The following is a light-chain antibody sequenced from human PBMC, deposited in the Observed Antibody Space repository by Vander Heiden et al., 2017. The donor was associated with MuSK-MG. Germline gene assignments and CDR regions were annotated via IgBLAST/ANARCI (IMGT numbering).Light chain of an antibody. CDR3: SSYTSSSTRVV. Sequence: QSALTQPASVSGSPGQSITISCTGTSSDVGGYNYVSWYQQHPGKAPKLMIYDVSNRPSVVSNRFSGSKSGNTASLTISGLQAEDEADYYCSSYTSSSTRVVFGGGTKLTVL. CDR1: SSDVGGYNY. J-gene: IGLJ2*01. CDR2: DVS. V-gene: IGLV2-14*01.